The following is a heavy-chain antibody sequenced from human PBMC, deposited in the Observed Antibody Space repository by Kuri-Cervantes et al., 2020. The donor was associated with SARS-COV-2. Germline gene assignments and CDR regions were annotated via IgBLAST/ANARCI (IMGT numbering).Heavy chain of an antibody. Sequence: SVKVSCKASRDTFTTFGFSWVRQAPGQGLEWMGGIIPIFGTANYAQKFQGRVTITTDESTSTAYMELSSLRSEDTAVYYCARDIVEWETTDYYMDVWGKGTTVTVSS. CDR3: ARDIVEWETTDYYMDV. D-gene: IGHD1-26*01. V-gene: IGHV1-69*05. CDR2: IIPIFGTA. J-gene: IGHJ6*03. CDR1: RDTFTTFG.